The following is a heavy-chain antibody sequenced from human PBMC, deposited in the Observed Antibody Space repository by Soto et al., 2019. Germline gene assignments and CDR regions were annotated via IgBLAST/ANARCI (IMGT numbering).Heavy chain of an antibody. Sequence: QVQLVQSGAEVKKPGASVKVSCKTSGYTFTSYHISWVRQAPGQGLEWMGWISAYNTNTNYAQKFQGRVTMTTDTLTSTADMELMSLISDDTAVYYCARDTPPTDYWGQGTLVTVSS. J-gene: IGHJ4*02. CDR2: ISAYNTNT. V-gene: IGHV1-18*01. CDR3: ARDTPPTDY. CDR1: GYTFTSYH.